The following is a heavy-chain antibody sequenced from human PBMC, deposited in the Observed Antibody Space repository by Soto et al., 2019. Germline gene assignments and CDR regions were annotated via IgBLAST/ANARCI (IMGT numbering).Heavy chain of an antibody. CDR2: IYWDDDK. Sequence: ITLKESGPTLVKPTQTLTLTCTFSGFSLSTSTVGVGWIRQPPGKALEWLALIYWDDDKRYRPSLKSRLTLTKDTSKNQVVLTMTNVDPVDTATYYCARTVRGKVVGNFDYWGQGTLVTGSS. J-gene: IGHJ4*02. V-gene: IGHV2-5*02. D-gene: IGHD2-15*01. CDR3: ARTVRGKVVGNFDY. CDR1: GFSLSTSTVG.